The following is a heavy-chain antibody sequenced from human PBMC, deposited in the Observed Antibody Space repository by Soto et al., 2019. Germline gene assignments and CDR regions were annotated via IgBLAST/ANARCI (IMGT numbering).Heavy chain of an antibody. CDR2: IYSGGST. V-gene: IGHV3-66*01. Sequence: WGSLRLSCAASGFTVSSNYMSWVRQAPGKGLEWVSVIYSGGSTYYADSVKGRFTISRDNSKNTLYLQMNSLRAEDTAVYYCARVPGYCSSTSCWNYFDYWGRGTLVTVS. CDR3: ARVPGYCSSTSCWNYFDY. J-gene: IGHJ4*02. D-gene: IGHD2-2*01. CDR1: GFTVSSNY.